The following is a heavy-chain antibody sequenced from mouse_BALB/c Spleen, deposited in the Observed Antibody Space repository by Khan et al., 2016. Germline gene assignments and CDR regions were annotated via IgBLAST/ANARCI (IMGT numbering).Heavy chain of an antibody. D-gene: IGHD3-2*02. CDR2: IHYSGST. CDR3: STSTSGYWYYMDY. J-gene: IGHJ2*01. CDR1: GYSIPSHYS. V-gene: IGHV3-1*02. Sequence: EVQLQESGPDLVKPSQSLSLTCTVTGYSIPSHYSWHWIRHFPGNKLEWMGYIHYSGSTNYNPSLKSRISITRDTSKNQFFLQLNSVTTEDTATYCCSTSTSGYWYYMDYWGQGTALTVSS.